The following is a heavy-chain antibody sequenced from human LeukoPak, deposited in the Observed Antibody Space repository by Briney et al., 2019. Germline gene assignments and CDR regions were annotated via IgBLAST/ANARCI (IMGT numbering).Heavy chain of an antibody. CDR1: GGSISGYY. Sequence: SETLSLTCTVSGGSISGYYWSWIRQPPGKGLEWIGYIYSSGSTNYNPSLKSRVTISLDTSKNQFSLKLSSVTAADTAVYYCARHFDYWGQGTLVTVSS. CDR2: IYSSGST. CDR3: ARHFDY. J-gene: IGHJ4*02. V-gene: IGHV4-59*08.